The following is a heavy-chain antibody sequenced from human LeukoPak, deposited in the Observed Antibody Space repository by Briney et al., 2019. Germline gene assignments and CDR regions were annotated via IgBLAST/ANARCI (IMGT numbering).Heavy chain of an antibody. CDR3: ARQVLLIPGAIDSNWFDP. V-gene: IGHV4-39*01. CDR1: GDSITSSNYY. CDR2: VFYTGTT. D-gene: IGHD1-26*01. Sequence: SETLSLTCTVSGDSITSSNYYWGWIRQSPGKGLEWIGAVFYTGTTLYNPALKRRVTISVDTSRNQFFLTLTSVTAAETAVYYCARQVLLIPGAIDSNWFDPWGQGTLVTVSS. J-gene: IGHJ5*02.